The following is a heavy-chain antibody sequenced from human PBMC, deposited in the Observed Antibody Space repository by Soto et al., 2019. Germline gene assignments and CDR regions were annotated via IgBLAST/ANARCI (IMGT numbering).Heavy chain of an antibody. V-gene: IGHV3-23*01. D-gene: IGHD3-3*01. J-gene: IGHJ6*03. Sequence: GGSLRLSCAASGFTFSSYAMSWVRQAPGKGLEWVSAISGSGGSTYYADSVKGRFTISRDNSKNTLYLQMNSLRAEDTAVYYCAKDGSDYDFWSGRTPWWYYYYYMDVWGKGTTVTVSS. CDR2: ISGSGGST. CDR3: AKDGSDYDFWSGRTPWWYYYYYMDV. CDR1: GFTFSSYA.